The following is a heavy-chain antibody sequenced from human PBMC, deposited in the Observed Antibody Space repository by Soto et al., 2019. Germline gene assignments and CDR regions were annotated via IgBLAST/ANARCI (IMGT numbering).Heavy chain of an antibody. D-gene: IGHD2-21*02. Sequence: GGSLRLSCAASGFTFSSYAMHWVRQAPGKGLEWVAVISYDGSNKYYADSVKGRFTISRDNSKNTLYLQMNSLRAEDTAVYYCARGVVVTAIDVSWFDPWGQGTLVTVSS. CDR3: ARGVVVTAIDVSWFDP. J-gene: IGHJ5*02. CDR1: GFTFSSYA. CDR2: ISYDGSNK. V-gene: IGHV3-30-3*01.